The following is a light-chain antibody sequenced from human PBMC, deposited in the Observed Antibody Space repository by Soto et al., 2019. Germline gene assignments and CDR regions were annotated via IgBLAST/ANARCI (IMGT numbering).Light chain of an antibody. J-gene: IGLJ1*01. CDR1: SSNIGSNY. Sequence: QSFLTQPPSASGTPGQRVTISCSGSSSNIGSNYVYWYQHPPGTAPKLLIYRTDQRPSGVPDRFSGSKSGTSASLAISGLRSEDEADYYCAAWDDSLSGHYVSETGTKVTVL. CDR2: RTD. V-gene: IGLV1-47*01. CDR3: AAWDDSLSGHYV.